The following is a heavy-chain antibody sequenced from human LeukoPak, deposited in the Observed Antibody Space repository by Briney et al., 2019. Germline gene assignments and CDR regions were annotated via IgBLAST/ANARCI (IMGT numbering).Heavy chain of an antibody. Sequence: SETLSLTCTVSGGSISSYYWTWIRQPPGKGLEWIGYIYYSGSTYYNPSLKSRVTISVDTSKNQFSLKLSSVTAADTAVYYCARDLGPGDFWSGYYTGNYGMDVWGQGTTVTVSS. CDR1: GGSISSYY. CDR3: ARDLGPGDFWSGYYTGNYGMDV. J-gene: IGHJ6*02. D-gene: IGHD3-3*01. V-gene: IGHV4-59*06. CDR2: IYYSGST.